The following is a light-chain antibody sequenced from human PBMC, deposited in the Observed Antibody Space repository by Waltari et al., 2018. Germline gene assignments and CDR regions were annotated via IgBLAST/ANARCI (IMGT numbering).Light chain of an antibody. J-gene: IGLJ1*01. Sequence: QSALTQPASVSGSPGQSITIPCTGTSTDVGAYKYVPWYQQHPGQVPKLIVFDVSNRPAGVPDRFSGSKSGNTASLTISGLQAEDEADYYCNSYTRSNTYVFGTGTRVTVL. CDR1: STDVGAYKY. CDR3: NSYTRSNTYV. V-gene: IGLV2-14*03. CDR2: DVS.